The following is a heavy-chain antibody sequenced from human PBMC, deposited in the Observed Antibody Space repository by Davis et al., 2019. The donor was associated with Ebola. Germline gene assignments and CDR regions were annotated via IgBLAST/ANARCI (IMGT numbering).Heavy chain of an antibody. CDR1: GFSLSTSGMC. CDR3: ARIRWGSSSWYGFDY. Sequence: SGPTLVKPTQTLTLTCTFSGFSLSTSGMCVSWIRQPPGKALEWLALIDWDDDKYYSTSLKTRLTISKDTSKNQVVLTMTNMDPADTATYYCARIRWGSSSWYGFDYWGQGTLVTVSS. J-gene: IGHJ4*02. D-gene: IGHD6-13*01. CDR2: IDWDDDK. V-gene: IGHV2-70*01.